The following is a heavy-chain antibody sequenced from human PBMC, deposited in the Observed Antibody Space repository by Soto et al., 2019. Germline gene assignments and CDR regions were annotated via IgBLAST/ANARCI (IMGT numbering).Heavy chain of an antibody. J-gene: IGHJ6*02. CDR1: GFTFSSYA. Sequence: GESLKISCAASGFTFSSYAMSWVRQAPGKGLEWVSGISGSGGSTYYADSVKGRFTISRDSSKNTLFLQMNSLRAEDTAVYYCAKGYGDRLYYYYGLDVWGQGTTVTVSS. D-gene: IGHD4-17*01. CDR2: ISGSGGST. CDR3: AKGYGDRLYYYYGLDV. V-gene: IGHV3-23*01.